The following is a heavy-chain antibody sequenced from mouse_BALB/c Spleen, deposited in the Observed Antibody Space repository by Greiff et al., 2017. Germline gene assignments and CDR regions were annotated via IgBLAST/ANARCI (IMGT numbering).Heavy chain of an antibody. Sequence: QVHVKQPGAELVKPGASVKLSCKASGYTFTSYYMYWVKQRPGQGLEWIGGINPSNGGTNFNEKFKSKATLTVDNSSSTAYMQLSSLTSEDSAVYYCTASYGSSYDYAMDYWGQGTSVTVSS. V-gene: IGHV1S81*02. CDR2: INPSNGGT. CDR3: TASYGSSYDYAMDY. D-gene: IGHD1-1*01. CDR1: GYTFTSYY. J-gene: IGHJ4*01.